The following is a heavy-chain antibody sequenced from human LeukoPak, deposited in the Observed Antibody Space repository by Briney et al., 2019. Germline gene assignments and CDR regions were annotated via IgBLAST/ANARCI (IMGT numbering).Heavy chain of an antibody. CDR2: SSGRCCCT. J-gene: IGHJ3*02. D-gene: IGHD2-15*01. Sequence: GLSLRLSCAASGFTFSRYALRGVRRAPGKGLVWVTASSGRCCCTFSADSVRGRFSITRDNSKNTLYLQMNNLRAEDTAVYYCAKESMSSAGDDAFDIWGQGTMVTVSS. CDR3: AKESMSSAGDDAFDI. V-gene: IGHV3-23*01. CDR1: GFTFSRYA.